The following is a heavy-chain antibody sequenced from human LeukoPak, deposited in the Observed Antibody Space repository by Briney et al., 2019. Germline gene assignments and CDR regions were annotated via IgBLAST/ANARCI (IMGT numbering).Heavy chain of an antibody. J-gene: IGHJ1*01. Sequence: SETLSLTCTVSGGSISSYYWSWIRQPPGKGLEWIGYIYYSGSTNYNPSLKSRVTIPVDTSKNQFSLKLSSVTAADTAVYYCASKSSSWYPDFQHWGQGTLVTVSS. CDR2: IYYSGST. V-gene: IGHV4-59*01. CDR3: ASKSSSWYPDFQH. CDR1: GGSISSYY. D-gene: IGHD6-13*01.